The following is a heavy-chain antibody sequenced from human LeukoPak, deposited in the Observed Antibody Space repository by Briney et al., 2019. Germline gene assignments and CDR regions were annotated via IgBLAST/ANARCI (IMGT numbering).Heavy chain of an antibody. D-gene: IGHD3-22*01. V-gene: IGHV4-59*01. Sequence: SETLSLTCTVSGGSISTYYWSWVRQSPGKGLEWIGHIYYTGSTNYNPSLKSRVAMSVDTSKNQFSLKLSSVTAADTAVYYCARDRYYDSSGYIGYWGQGTLVTVSS. J-gene: IGHJ4*02. CDR1: GGSISTYY. CDR3: ARDRYYDSSGYIGY. CDR2: IYYTGST.